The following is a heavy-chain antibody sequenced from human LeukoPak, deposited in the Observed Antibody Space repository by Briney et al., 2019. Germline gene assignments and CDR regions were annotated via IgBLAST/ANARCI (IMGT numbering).Heavy chain of an antibody. D-gene: IGHD3-22*01. CDR2: ISGSGGST. J-gene: IGHJ6*02. V-gene: IGHV3-23*01. Sequence: GGCLRLSCAASGFTFSSYAMSWVRQAPGKGLEWVSAISGSGGSTYYADSVKGRFTISRDNSKNTLYLQMNSLRAEDTAVYYCAKDDYYDSSGYPYYYGMDVWGQGTTVTVSS. CDR3: AKDDYYDSSGYPYYYGMDV. CDR1: GFTFSSYA.